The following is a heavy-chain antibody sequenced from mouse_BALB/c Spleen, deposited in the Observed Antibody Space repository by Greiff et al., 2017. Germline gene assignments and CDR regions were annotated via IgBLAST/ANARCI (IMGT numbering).Heavy chain of an antibody. V-gene: IGHV5-17*02. CDR1: GFTFSSFG. J-gene: IGHJ4*01. Sequence: EVKLMESGGGLVQPGGSRKLSCAASGFTFSSFGMHWVRQAPEKGLEWVAYISSGSSTIYYADTVKGRFTISRDNPKNTLFLQMTSLRSEDTAMYYCARGPRAMDYWGQGTSVTVSS. CDR3: ARGPRAMDY. CDR2: ISSGSSTI.